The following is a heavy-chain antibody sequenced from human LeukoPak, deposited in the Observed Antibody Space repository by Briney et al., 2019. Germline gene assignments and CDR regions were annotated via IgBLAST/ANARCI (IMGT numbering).Heavy chain of an antibody. Sequence: GGSLRLSCAASGFTFSSYAMNWVRQAPGKGLEWVSGISGSGGSTYYADSVKGRFTISRDNSKNTLYLQMNGLRAEDTAVYYCAKEGIWFGELSGYWGQGTLVTVSS. V-gene: IGHV3-23*01. J-gene: IGHJ4*02. CDR2: ISGSGGST. CDR3: AKEGIWFGELSGY. CDR1: GFTFSSYA. D-gene: IGHD3-10*01.